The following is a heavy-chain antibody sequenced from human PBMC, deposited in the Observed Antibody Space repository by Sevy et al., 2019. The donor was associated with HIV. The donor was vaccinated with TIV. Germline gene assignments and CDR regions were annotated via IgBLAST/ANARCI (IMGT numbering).Heavy chain of an antibody. J-gene: IGHJ4*02. CDR1: GFTFNKYS. CDR2: LSFGCGQI. D-gene: IGHD2-8*01. CDR3: AREGCTRPHDF. Sequence: GGSLRFSCVASGFTFNKYSMSWVRQAPGKGLERVSTLSFGCGQINYADSVKGRFTISRDDSKNTLYLQMNSLRAEDTAVYYCAREGCTRPHDFRGQGTLVTVSS. V-gene: IGHV3-23*01.